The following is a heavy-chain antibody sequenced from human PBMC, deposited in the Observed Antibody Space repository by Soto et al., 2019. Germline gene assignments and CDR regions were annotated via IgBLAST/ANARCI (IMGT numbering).Heavy chain of an antibody. CDR3: ARDSGYDSGSSVNHYLDY. D-gene: IGHD3-10*01. Sequence: EVQLVESGGGLVQPGGSLRLSCAASGFTFGSYWMSWVRQTPGKGLEWLGTIMKDGSVKKYVDSVKGRFTVSRDNAKNSLYLQMDSPRVEDTAVYYCARDSGYDSGSSVNHYLDYWGHGTLVTVSS. CDR1: GFTFGSYW. CDR2: IMKDGSVK. V-gene: IGHV3-7*01. J-gene: IGHJ4*01.